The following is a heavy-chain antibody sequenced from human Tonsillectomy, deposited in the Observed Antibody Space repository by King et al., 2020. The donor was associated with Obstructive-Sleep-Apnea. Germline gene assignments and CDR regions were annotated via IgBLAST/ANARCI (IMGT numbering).Heavy chain of an antibody. CDR2: VNSNRGTA. V-gene: IGHV1-8*01. CDR3: ARVLGYCSSTSWGGVDY. CDR1: GYTFTSHD. J-gene: IGHJ4*02. Sequence: VQLVESGAEVKRPGAAVKVSCKASGYTFTSHDINWVRQATGKVLEWLGWVNSNRGTAGCVQKFQGRVTKTRDTSISTAYMELSGLRSEDTAVYYCARVLGYCSSTSWGGVDYWGQGTLVTVSS. D-gene: IGHD2-2*01.